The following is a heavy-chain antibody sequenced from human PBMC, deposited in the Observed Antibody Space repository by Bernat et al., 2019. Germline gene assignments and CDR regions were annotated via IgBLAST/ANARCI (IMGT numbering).Heavy chain of an antibody. CDR3: ARDRSPSSWYDPYYFDY. D-gene: IGHD6-13*01. V-gene: IGHV1-69*09. Sequence: QVQLVQSGAEVKKPGASVKVSCKASGGTFSSYAISWVRQAPGQGLEWMGRIIPILGIANYAQKFQGRVTITADKSTSTAYMELSSLRSEDTAVYYCARDRSPSSWYDPYYFDYWGQGTLVTVSS. CDR1: GGTFSSYA. CDR2: IIPILGIA. J-gene: IGHJ4*02.